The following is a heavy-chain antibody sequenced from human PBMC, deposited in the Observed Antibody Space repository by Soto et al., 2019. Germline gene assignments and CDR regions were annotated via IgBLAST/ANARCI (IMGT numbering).Heavy chain of an antibody. CDR2: MNPNSGNT. Sequence: QVQLVQSGAEVKKPGASVKVSCKASGYTFTSYDINWVRQATGQGLEWMGWMNPNSGNTGYAQKVQGRVTMTRNTSISTAYMELGSLRSEDTAVYYGACPRCMPYGMDVWGQGTTVTVSS. J-gene: IGHJ6*02. D-gene: IGHD2-8*01. V-gene: IGHV1-8*01. CDR3: ACPRCMPYGMDV. CDR1: GYTFTSYD.